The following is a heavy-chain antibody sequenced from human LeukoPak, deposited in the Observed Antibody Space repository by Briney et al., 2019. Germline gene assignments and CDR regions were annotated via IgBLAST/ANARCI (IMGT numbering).Heavy chain of an antibody. CDR1: GGPINSDY. CDR2: IYSSGST. J-gene: IGHJ3*02. Sequence: SETLSLTCTVSGGPINSDYWNWLRQPPGQGLEWIGYIYSSGSTNYNPSLNSRVSISLDTSKNQLSLKLGSVTAADTAVYYCARGAGRWAIWGQGTMVTVSS. V-gene: IGHV4-59*01. CDR3: ARGAGRWAI. D-gene: IGHD4-23*01.